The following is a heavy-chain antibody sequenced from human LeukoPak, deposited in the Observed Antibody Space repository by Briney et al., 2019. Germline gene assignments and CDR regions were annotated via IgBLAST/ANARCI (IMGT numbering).Heavy chain of an antibody. CDR1: GGTFSSYA. CDR2: IIPIFGTA. Sequence: SVKVSCKASGGTFSSYAISWVRQAPGQGLEWMGGIIPIFGTADYAQKFQGRVTITADESTSTAYMELSSLRSEDTAVYYCARSRDGYNFYFDYWGQGTLVTVSS. V-gene: IGHV1-69*13. D-gene: IGHD5-24*01. J-gene: IGHJ4*02. CDR3: ARSRDGYNFYFDY.